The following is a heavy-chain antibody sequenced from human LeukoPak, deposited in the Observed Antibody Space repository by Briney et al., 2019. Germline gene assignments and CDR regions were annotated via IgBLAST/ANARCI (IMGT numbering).Heavy chain of an antibody. D-gene: IGHD1-14*01. CDR1: GFTFSSYG. CDR2: ISYDGSNK. V-gene: IGHV3-30*18. CDR3: AKDLEGGTGVDY. J-gene: IGHJ4*02. Sequence: PGGSLRLSCAASGFTFSSYGMHWVRQAPGKGVEWVAVISYDGSNKYYADSVKGRFTISRDNSKNTLYLQMNSLRAEDTAVYYCAKDLEGGTGVDYWGQGTLVTVSS.